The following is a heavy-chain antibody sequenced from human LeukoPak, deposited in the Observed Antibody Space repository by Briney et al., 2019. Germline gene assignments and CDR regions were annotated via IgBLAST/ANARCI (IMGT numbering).Heavy chain of an antibody. CDR1: GFTFSRYA. V-gene: IGHV3-23*01. J-gene: IGHJ3*01. Sequence: GGSLRLSCAASGFTFSRYAMSWVRQAPGEGLEWVSAISGGGGSTYYADSVKGRFTISRDNSKNTVYLQMNSLRAEDTAVYYCAKDGFSGYSDAFDVWGQGTMVTVSS. D-gene: IGHD3-22*01. CDR3: AKDGFSGYSDAFDV. CDR2: ISGGGGST.